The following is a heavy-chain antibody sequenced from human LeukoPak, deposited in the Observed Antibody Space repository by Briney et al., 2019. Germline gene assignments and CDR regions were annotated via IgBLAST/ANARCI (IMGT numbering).Heavy chain of an antibody. CDR3: ARAPTRMYSSGWYIDY. V-gene: IGHV4-34*01. CDR1: GGSFSGYY. D-gene: IGHD6-19*01. J-gene: IGHJ4*02. CDR2: INHSGST. Sequence: SETLSLTCAVYGGSFSGYYWSWIRQPPGKGLEWIGEINHSGSTNYNPSLKSRVTISVDTSKNQFSLKLSSVTAADTAVYYCARAPTRMYSSGWYIDYWGQGTLVTVSS.